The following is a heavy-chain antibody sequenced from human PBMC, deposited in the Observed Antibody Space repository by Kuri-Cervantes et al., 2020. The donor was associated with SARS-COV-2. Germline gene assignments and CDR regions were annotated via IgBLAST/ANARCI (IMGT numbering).Heavy chain of an antibody. V-gene: IGHV4-34*01. Sequence: SETLSLTCAVYGGSFSGYYWSWIRQPPGKGLEWIGEINHSGSTNYNPPLKSRVTISVDTSKNQFSLKLSSVTAADTAVYYCARGGLLRFLEWPAPDWFDPWGQGSLATFSS. CDR1: GGSFSGYY. J-gene: IGHJ5*02. D-gene: IGHD3-3*01. CDR2: INHSGST. CDR3: ARGGLLRFLEWPAPDWFDP.